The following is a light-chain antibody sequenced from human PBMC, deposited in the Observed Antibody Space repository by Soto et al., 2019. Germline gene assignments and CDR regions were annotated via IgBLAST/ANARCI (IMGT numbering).Light chain of an antibody. Sequence: QSVLTQPPSVSGAPGQRVTLSCTGSSSNIGAGYDVQWYQHLPGTAPKLLIYDNNNRPSGVPGRFSGSKSGTSASLAITGLQAEDEADYYCQSYDSGVVSGVVFGAGTKLTVL. J-gene: IGLJ2*01. CDR2: DNN. CDR3: QSYDSGVVSGVV. V-gene: IGLV1-40*01. CDR1: SSNIGAGYD.